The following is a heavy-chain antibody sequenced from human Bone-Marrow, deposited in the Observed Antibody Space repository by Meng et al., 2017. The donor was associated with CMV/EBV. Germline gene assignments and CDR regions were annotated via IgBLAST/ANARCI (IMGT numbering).Heavy chain of an antibody. D-gene: IGHD2-2*01. J-gene: IGHJ6*02. Sequence: GSLRLSCAVYGGSFSGYYWSWIRQPPGKGLEWIGEINHSGSTNYNPSLKSRVTISVDTSKNQFSLKLSSVTAADTAVYYCARGRDIVVVPAAHYYSMDVWGQGTTVTVSS. V-gene: IGHV4-34*01. CDR3: ARGRDIVVVPAAHYYSMDV. CDR1: GGSFSGYY. CDR2: INHSGST.